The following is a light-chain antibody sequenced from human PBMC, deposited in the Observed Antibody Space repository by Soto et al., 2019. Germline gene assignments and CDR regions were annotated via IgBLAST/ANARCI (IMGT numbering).Light chain of an antibody. Sequence: DIQMTQSPSTLSASVGDRVTITCRASQSIGSRLAWYHQKPGKVPKPLICDASRLQSGVPSRFSGSGSGTEFTLTINSLQPDDLATYYCQHYNSYPVTFGQGTEVEIK. V-gene: IGKV1-5*01. CDR1: QSIGSR. J-gene: IGKJ1*01. CDR2: DAS. CDR3: QHYNSYPVT.